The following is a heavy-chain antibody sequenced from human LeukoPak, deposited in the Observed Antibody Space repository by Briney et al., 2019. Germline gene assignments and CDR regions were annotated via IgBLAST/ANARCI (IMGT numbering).Heavy chain of an antibody. V-gene: IGHV3-74*01. CDR3: ATDLG. J-gene: IGHJ4*02. D-gene: IGHD4-17*01. CDR1: GFTFTSYW. Sequence: PGGSLRLSCAASGFTFTSYWMHWFRQPPGKGLVWVSRVEHDGSRTAYADSVTGRFTISRDNARNMVYLQMNSLRAEDTAVYYCATDLGWGQGTLVTVSS. CDR2: VEHDGSRT.